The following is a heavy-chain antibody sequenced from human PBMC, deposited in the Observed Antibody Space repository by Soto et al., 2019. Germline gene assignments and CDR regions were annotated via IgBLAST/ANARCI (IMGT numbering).Heavy chain of an antibody. J-gene: IGHJ4*02. CDR2: FDPEDGET. Sequence: ASVKVSCKVSGYTLTELSIRWVRQAPGKGLEWMGGFDPEDGETIYAQKFQGRVTMTEDTSTDTAYMELSSLRSEDTAVYYCATGFMEDRDYWGQGTLVTVSS. V-gene: IGHV1-24*01. D-gene: IGHD3-3*01. CDR3: ATGFMEDRDY. CDR1: GYTLTELS.